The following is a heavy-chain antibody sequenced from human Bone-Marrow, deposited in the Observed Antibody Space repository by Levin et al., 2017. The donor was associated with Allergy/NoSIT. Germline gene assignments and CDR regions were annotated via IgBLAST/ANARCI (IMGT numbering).Heavy chain of an antibody. Sequence: SLKISCAASGFTFNDYAMYWVRQAPGKGLEWFSAISWNSDNIAYADSVKGRFTISRDNARNSLYLQMNSLRPEDTALYYCVKSRGAYYYGMDVWGQGTTVTVSS. J-gene: IGHJ6*02. D-gene: IGHD3-10*01. V-gene: IGHV3-9*01. CDR1: GFTFNDYA. CDR2: ISWNSDNI. CDR3: VKSRGAYYYGMDV.